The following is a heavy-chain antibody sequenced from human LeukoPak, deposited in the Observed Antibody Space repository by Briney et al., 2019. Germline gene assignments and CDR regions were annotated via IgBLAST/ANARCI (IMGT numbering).Heavy chain of an antibody. CDR3: ARATRYYGSGSYSWGFLYYFDY. CDR1: GGSISSYY. V-gene: IGHV4-59*01. Sequence: SETLSLTCTVSGGSISSYYWSWLRQPPGKGLEWIGYIYYSGSTNYNPSLKSRVTISVDTSKNQFSLKLSSVTAADTAVYYCARATRYYGSGSYSWGFLYYFDYWGQGTLVTVSS. D-gene: IGHD3-10*01. J-gene: IGHJ4*02. CDR2: IYYSGST.